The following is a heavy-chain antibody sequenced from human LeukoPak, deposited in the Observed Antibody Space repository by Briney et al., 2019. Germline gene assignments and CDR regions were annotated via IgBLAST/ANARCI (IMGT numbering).Heavy chain of an antibody. V-gene: IGHV3-30*18. J-gene: IGHJ4*02. CDR3: AKWGDYDVLAGYYVSDY. Sequence: GGSLRLSCAASGFTFSSYGMHWVRQAPGKGLEWVAVISYDGSNKYYADSVQGRFTLSRDNSKNTLYLQMNSLRAEDTAVYYCAKWGDYDVLAGYYVSDYWGQGTLVTVSS. CDR2: ISYDGSNK. D-gene: IGHD3-9*01. CDR1: GFTFSSYG.